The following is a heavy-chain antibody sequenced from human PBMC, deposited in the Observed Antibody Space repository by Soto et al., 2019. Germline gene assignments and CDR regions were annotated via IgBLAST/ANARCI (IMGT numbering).Heavy chain of an antibody. CDR3: ASVTGVPAASMDV. V-gene: IGHV4-34*01. Sequence: QVQLQQWGAGLLKPSETLSLTCAVYGGSFSGYYWSWIHQPPGKGLEWIGEINHSGSTNYNPSLKSRVTISADTSKNQFSLKLSSVTAADTAVYYCASVTGVPAASMDVWGQGTTVTVSS. D-gene: IGHD2-2*01. CDR1: GGSFSGYY. J-gene: IGHJ6*02. CDR2: INHSGST.